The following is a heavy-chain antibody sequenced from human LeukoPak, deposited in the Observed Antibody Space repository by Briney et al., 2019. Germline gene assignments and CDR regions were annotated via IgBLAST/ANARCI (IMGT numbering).Heavy chain of an antibody. CDR3: ARGHYDFWSGYSNPFDY. CDR1: GFTFSSYS. J-gene: IGHJ4*02. Sequence: PGGSLRLSCAASGFTFSSYSMDWVRQAPGKGLEWVSYISSSSSTIYYADSVKGRFTISRDNAKNSLYLQMNSLRAEDTAVYYCARGHYDFWSGYSNPFDYWGQGTLVTVSS. CDR2: ISSSSSTI. V-gene: IGHV3-48*01. D-gene: IGHD3-3*01.